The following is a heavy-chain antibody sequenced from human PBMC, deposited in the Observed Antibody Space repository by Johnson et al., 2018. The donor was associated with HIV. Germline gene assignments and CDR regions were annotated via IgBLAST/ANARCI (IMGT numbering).Heavy chain of an antibody. CDR1: GFTFSSSW. CDR3: AKAGAVAGHGIDVLDI. Sequence: MLLVESGGGLVQNGGSLRLSCAASGFTFSSSWMNWVRQAPGKGLEWVANIKQDGSQKSYVDSVKGRFTISRDNAKTSLYLQMDSLRAEYTAVYYCAKAGAVAGHGIDVLDIWGQGTMVTVSS. CDR2: IKQDGSQK. J-gene: IGHJ3*02. V-gene: IGHV3-7*05. D-gene: IGHD6-19*01.